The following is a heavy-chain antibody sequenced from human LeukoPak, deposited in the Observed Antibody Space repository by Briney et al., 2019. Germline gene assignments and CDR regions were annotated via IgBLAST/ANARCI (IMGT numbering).Heavy chain of an antibody. D-gene: IGHD3-22*01. Sequence: GGSLRLSCAASGLTVSRHYMTWVRQAPGQGLEWLSVISTGGSTNYADSVKGRFTISRDSSKNTLFLQMNSLRADDTAVYYCARDDYYDSSGLDYWGQGTLVTVSS. CDR1: GLTVSRHY. CDR2: ISTGGST. V-gene: IGHV3-53*01. J-gene: IGHJ4*02. CDR3: ARDDYYDSSGLDY.